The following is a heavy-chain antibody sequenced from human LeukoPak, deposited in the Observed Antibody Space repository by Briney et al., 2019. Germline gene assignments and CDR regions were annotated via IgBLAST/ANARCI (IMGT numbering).Heavy chain of an antibody. Sequence: GASVKVSCKASGYTFSNYGISWVRQAPGQGLEWIGWISAYNGNTNYAQNLQGRVTMTTDTSTSTAYMELRSLRSDDTAVYYCARQRYRSTQWLVDPTDYWGQGTLVSISS. CDR1: GYTFSNYG. D-gene: IGHD6-19*01. J-gene: IGHJ4*02. CDR3: ARQRYRSTQWLVDPTDY. CDR2: ISAYNGNT. V-gene: IGHV1-18*01.